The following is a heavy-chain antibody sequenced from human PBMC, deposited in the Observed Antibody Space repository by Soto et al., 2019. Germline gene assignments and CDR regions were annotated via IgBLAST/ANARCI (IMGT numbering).Heavy chain of an antibody. V-gene: IGHV3-23*01. Sequence: GSLRLSCAASGYTFSSYAVSWVRQAPGKGPEWISSISGSGSTIYYADSVKGRFTISRDNSKNTLYLQMSSLRAEDTAVYYCAKVFYYYDSSGYYYFDYWGQGTLVTVSS. CDR1: GYTFSSYA. J-gene: IGHJ4*02. CDR2: ISGSGSTI. D-gene: IGHD3-22*01. CDR3: AKVFYYYDSSGYYYFDY.